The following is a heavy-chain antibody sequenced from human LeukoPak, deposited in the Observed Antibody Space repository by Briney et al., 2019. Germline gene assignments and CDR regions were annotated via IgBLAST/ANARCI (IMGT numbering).Heavy chain of an antibody. CDR1: GYTFTSYD. D-gene: IGHD6-13*01. CDR3: ARVRSGGSSWYPAYYYYYGMDV. V-gene: IGHV1-8*01. Sequence: ASVKVSCKASGYTFTSYDINWVRQATGQGLEWMGWMNPNSGNTGYAQKFQGRVTMTRSTSISTAYMELSSLRSEDTAGYYCARVRSGGSSWYPAYYYYYGMDVWGQGTTVTVSS. CDR2: MNPNSGNT. J-gene: IGHJ6*02.